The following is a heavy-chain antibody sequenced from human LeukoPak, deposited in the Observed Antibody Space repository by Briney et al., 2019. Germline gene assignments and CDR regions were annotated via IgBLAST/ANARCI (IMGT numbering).Heavy chain of an antibody. J-gene: IGHJ5*01. V-gene: IGHV3-48*04. CDR2: IAYSESSI. Sequence: PGGSLRLSCAASGFIFSTYSMSWVRQAPGKGLEWVSYIAYSESSIYYADSVKGRFTISRDNANRSLYLQMNSLRAEDTAVYYCAKGGQGPTIFGVVTDSWGQGTLVTVSS. CDR1: GFIFSTYS. D-gene: IGHD3-3*01. CDR3: AKGGQGPTIFGVVTDS.